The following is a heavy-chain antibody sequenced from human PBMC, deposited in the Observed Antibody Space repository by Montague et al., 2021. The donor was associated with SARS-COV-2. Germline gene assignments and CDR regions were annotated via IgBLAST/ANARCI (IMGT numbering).Heavy chain of an antibody. CDR2: IHYSETT. V-gene: IGHV4-39*01. D-gene: IGHD3-22*01. CDR3: ARHATSSDYWSWIDP. Sequence: SETLSLTCTVSGGSITSSLYYWGWIRQPPGKGLEWIGTIHYSETTSYNPSLKSRVTISVDTSKDQFSLKVISVTAADTAVYYCARHATSSDYWSWIDPWGQGTLVTVSS. CDR1: GGSITSSLYY. J-gene: IGHJ5*02.